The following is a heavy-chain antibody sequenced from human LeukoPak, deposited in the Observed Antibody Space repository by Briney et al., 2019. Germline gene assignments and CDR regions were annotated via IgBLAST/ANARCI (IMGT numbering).Heavy chain of an antibody. Sequence: GGSLRLSCAASGFTFSSYWMSWVRQAPGKGLEWVANIKQDGSEKYYVDSVKGRFTISRDNSKNTLYLQMNSLRAEDTAVYYCARDQRARNYGSGSKPRLNWFDPWGQGTLVTVSS. V-gene: IGHV3-7*01. CDR1: GFTFSSYW. CDR3: ARDQRARNYGSGSKPRLNWFDP. CDR2: IKQDGSEK. D-gene: IGHD3-10*01. J-gene: IGHJ5*02.